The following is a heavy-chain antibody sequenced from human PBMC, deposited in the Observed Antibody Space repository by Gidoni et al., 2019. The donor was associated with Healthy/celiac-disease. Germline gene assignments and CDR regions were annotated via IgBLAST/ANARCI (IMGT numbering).Heavy chain of an antibody. CDR1: GGPISSYY. Sequence: QVQLPESGPGLVKPSETLSLTCTVSGGPISSYYWSWIRQPPGKGLEWIGYIYYSGSTNYNPSLKSRVTRSVDTSKNQFSLKLSSVTAADTAVYYCARDRPRDYYDSSGSISEAFDIWGQGTMVTVSS. V-gene: IGHV4-59*01. CDR2: IYYSGST. CDR3: ARDRPRDYYDSSGSISEAFDI. J-gene: IGHJ3*02. D-gene: IGHD3-22*01.